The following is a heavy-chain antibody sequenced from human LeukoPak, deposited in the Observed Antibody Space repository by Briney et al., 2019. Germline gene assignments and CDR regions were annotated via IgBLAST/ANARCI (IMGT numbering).Heavy chain of an antibody. J-gene: IGHJ4*02. CDR1: GFTFSSYA. CDR3: AKRDSSGSLPRLSDY. V-gene: IGHV3-23*01. Sequence: GGSLRLSCAASGFTFSSYAMSWVRQAPGKGLEWVSYISGSGGTTSYADSVKGRVTISRDNSKNTLYLQMNSLRAEDTAVYYCAKRDSSGSLPRLSDYWGQGTLVAVSS. CDR2: ISGSGGTT. D-gene: IGHD6-19*01.